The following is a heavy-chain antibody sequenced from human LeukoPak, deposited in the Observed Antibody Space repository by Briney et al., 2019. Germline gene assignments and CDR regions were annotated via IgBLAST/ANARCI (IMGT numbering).Heavy chain of an antibody. CDR1: GGSISDYY. D-gene: IGHD6-19*01. CDR3: AKLGVAVAGTRYLQQ. Sequence: SETLSLTCTVSGGSISDYYWRWIRQPPGKGLEWIGYFYYSGSSNYSPSLKSRVTILVDTSKNQFSLKLSSVTAADTAVYYCAKLGVAVAGTRYLQQWGPGTLVTVSS. V-gene: IGHV4-59*01. CDR2: FYYSGSS. J-gene: IGHJ1*01.